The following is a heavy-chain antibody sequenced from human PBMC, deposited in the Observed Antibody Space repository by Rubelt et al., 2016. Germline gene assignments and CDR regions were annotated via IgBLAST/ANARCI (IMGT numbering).Heavy chain of an antibody. CDR2: INHSGST. J-gene: IGHJ5*02. CDR3: ARGLGIAAAGTSGWFDP. D-gene: IGHD6-13*01. V-gene: IGHV4-39*07. Sequence: QVQLQESGPGLVKPSETLSLTCTVSGGSISSSNYYWAWIRQPQGKGLEWIGEINHSGSTNYNPSLKSRVTISVDTSKNQCSLKLSSVTAADTAVYYCARGLGIAAAGTSGWFDPWGQGTLVTVSS. CDR1: GGSISSSNYY.